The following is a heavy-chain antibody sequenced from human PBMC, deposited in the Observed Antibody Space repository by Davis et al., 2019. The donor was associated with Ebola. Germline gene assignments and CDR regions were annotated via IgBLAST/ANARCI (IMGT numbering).Heavy chain of an antibody. D-gene: IGHD5-24*01. CDR3: ARGTDGYNPGGYFDS. V-gene: IGHV5-51*01. Sequence: GESLKISCQDSGNSFSSHWIGWVRQMPGKGLEWMGIIFTGDSDTRYRPSFQGQVTISADKSISTAYLQWSSLKASDTAMYYCARGTDGYNPGGYFDSWGRGTLVTVSS. CDR2: IFTGDSDT. CDR1: GNSFSSHW. J-gene: IGHJ4*02.